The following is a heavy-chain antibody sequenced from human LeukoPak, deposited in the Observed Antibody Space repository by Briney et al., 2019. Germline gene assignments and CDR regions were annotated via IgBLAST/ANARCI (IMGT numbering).Heavy chain of an antibody. CDR1: GGSFSSSAYY. J-gene: IGHJ4*02. Sequence: SQTLSLTCTVSGGSFSSSAYYWSWIRQSPGKGLEWIGYIYSSGSTYYNPSLESRVTMSVDTSKNQFSLRLSSVTAADTAVYYCVRDRELTYWSQGTLVTVSS. V-gene: IGHV4-31*03. CDR2: IYSSGST. CDR3: VRDRELTY. D-gene: IGHD1-26*01.